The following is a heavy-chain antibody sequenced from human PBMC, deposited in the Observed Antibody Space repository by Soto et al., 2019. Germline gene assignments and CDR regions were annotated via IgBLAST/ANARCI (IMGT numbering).Heavy chain of an antibody. CDR3: AKDLAAIFGAPLVCDV. D-gene: IGHD3-3*01. CDR1: GFTFSSYA. Sequence: GGSLRLSCAASGFTFSSYAMSWVRQAPGKGLEWVSAISGSGGSTYYADSVKGRFTISRDNSKNTLLLQMTSLRAEDKAVYYCAKDLAAIFGAPLVCDVWGQGTTVTVSS. V-gene: IGHV3-23*01. J-gene: IGHJ6*02. CDR2: ISGSGGST.